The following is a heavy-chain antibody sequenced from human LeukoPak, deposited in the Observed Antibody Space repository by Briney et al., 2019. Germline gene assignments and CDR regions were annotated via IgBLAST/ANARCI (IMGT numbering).Heavy chain of an antibody. CDR1: GYTFTSYG. CDR2: IIPIFGTA. D-gene: IGHD3-22*01. V-gene: IGHV1-69*13. J-gene: IGHJ5*02. Sequence: SVKVSCKASGYTFTSYGISWVRQAPGQGLEWMGGIIPIFGTANYAQKFQGRVTITADESTSTAYMELSSLRSEDTAVYYCARDHYYDSSGTHNWFDPWGQGTLVTVSS. CDR3: ARDHYYDSSGTHNWFDP.